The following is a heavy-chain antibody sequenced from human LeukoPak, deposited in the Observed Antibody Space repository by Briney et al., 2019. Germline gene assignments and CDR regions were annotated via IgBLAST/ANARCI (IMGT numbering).Heavy chain of an antibody. D-gene: IGHD6-13*01. J-gene: IGHJ4*02. Sequence: GGSLRLSCAASGFTFSNYRMNWVRQAPGKGLEWVSSISSRNSYLYYGDSVKGRFTISRDNAKNSLYLQMSSLRAEDTAVYYCARDHWYGSSLMFDYWGQGTLVTVSS. CDR3: ARDHWYGSSLMFDY. V-gene: IGHV3-21*01. CDR2: ISSRNSYL. CDR1: GFTFSNYR.